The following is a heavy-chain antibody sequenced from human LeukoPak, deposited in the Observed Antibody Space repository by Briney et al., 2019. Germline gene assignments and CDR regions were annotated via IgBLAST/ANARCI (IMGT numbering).Heavy chain of an antibody. J-gene: IGHJ6*02. D-gene: IGHD2-21*01. CDR1: GFTFSSYA. CDR2: ISYDGSNK. CDR3: AREMACCGGDCYYYGMDV. Sequence: PGGSLRLSCAASGFTFSSYAMHWVRQAPGKGLEWVAVISYDGSNKYYADSVKGRFTISRDNSKNTLYLQMNSLRAEDTAVYYCAREMACCGGDCYYYGMDVWGQGTTVTVSS. V-gene: IGHV3-30-3*01.